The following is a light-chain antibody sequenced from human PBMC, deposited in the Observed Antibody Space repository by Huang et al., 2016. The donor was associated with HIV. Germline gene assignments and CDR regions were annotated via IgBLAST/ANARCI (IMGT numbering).Light chain of an antibody. CDR3: QQRSNWPRT. CDR1: QGVSGY. V-gene: IGKV3-11*01. CDR2: DAS. Sequence: EIVLTQSPVTLSLSPGERATLSCRASQGVSGYLGWYQQKPGQAPRLLIYDASNRATGIPARFSGSGSGTDFTLTISSLEPEDFAVYYCQQRSNWPRTFGQGTKVEIK. J-gene: IGKJ1*01.